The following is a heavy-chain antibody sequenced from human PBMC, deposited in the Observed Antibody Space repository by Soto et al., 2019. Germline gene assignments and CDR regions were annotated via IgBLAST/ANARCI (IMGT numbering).Heavy chain of an antibody. CDR2: IIPILGIA. V-gene: IGHV1-69*02. CDR1: GGTFSSYT. CDR3: AGPNPGIAVAGNHYYYYMDV. Sequence: GASVKVSCKASGGTFSSYTISWVRQAPGQGLEWMGRIIPILGIANYTQKFQGRVTITADKSTSTAYMELSSLRSEDTAVYYCAGPNPGIAVAGNHYYYYMDVWGKGTTVTVSS. J-gene: IGHJ6*03. D-gene: IGHD6-19*01.